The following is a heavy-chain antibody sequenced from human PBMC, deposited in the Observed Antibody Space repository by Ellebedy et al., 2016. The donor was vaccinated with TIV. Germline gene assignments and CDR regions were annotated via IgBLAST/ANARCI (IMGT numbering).Heavy chain of an antibody. CDR1: GFIFNNYA. V-gene: IGHV3-23*01. CDR3: AAAPTQTYDLFSPGDLDAFGM. Sequence: GGSLRLXXAASGFIFNNYAMSWVRQAPGKGLEWVSAISDSGGSSYYADSVKGRFTISRDNSKNTLYLQMNSLRSEDTAVYYCAAAPTQTYDLFSPGDLDAFGMWGQGTMVTVSS. CDR2: ISDSGGSS. J-gene: IGHJ3*02. D-gene: IGHD3-9*01.